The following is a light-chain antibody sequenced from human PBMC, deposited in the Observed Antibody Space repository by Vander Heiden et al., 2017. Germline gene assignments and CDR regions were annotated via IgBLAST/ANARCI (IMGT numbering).Light chain of an antibody. V-gene: IGKV4-1*01. J-gene: IGKJ1*01. CDR3: HQYYSIPS. CDR2: WAS. Sequence: VMTQSPDSLAVSLGERASINCKSSQSILYSSNNKYCLAWFQQKPGQPPKLLIYWASTRESGVPDRFTGSGSGTDFTLTISSLQASDVAVYYCHQYYSIPSFGQGTKVEIK. CDR1: QSILYSSNNKYC.